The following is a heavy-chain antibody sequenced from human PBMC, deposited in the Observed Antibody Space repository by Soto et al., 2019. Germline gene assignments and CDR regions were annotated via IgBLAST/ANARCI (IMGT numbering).Heavy chain of an antibody. V-gene: IGHV3-23*01. CDR1: GFPFSNYA. Sequence: EVQLLESGGGLVQPGGSLRLSCAASGFPFSNYAMGWVRQAPGKGLEWVSGISGRGDSTKHADSVKGRFTISRDNSKNTLFLQMNSLRAEDTAVYYCAKVPPLFSCSFGPDYWGQGTLVSVSS. D-gene: IGHD6-6*01. J-gene: IGHJ4*02. CDR3: AKVPPLFSCSFGPDY. CDR2: ISGRGDST.